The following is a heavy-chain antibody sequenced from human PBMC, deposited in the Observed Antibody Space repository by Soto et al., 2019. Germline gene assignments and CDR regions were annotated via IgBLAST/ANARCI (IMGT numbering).Heavy chain of an antibody. V-gene: IGHV3-53*01. CDR2: VHGGGST. Sequence: VQLVESGGGLIQPGGSLRLSCAASGFTVSNIHMTWVRQAAGKGLELVSFVHGGGSTSYADSVKGRFTISRDNSKNTLYLQMHSLKAEDTAIYYCAGRLTTAASLDYWGRGTLVTVSS. CDR3: AGRLTTAASLDY. J-gene: IGHJ4*02. D-gene: IGHD3-16*01. CDR1: GFTVSNIH.